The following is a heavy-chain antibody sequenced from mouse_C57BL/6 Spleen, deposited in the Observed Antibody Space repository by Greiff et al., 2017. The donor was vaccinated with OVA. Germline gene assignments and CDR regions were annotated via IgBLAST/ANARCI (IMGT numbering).Heavy chain of an antibody. D-gene: IGHD1-1*01. Sequence: EVQLMESGPGLVKPSQSLSLTCSVTGYSITSGYYWNWIRQFPGNKLEWMGYISYDGSKNYTPSLKNRISITRDTSKNQFFLKLNSVTTEDTATYYCARETGSSYDYWGQGTTLTVSS. J-gene: IGHJ2*01. CDR1: GYSITSGYY. V-gene: IGHV3-6*01. CDR2: ISYDGSK. CDR3: ARETGSSYDY.